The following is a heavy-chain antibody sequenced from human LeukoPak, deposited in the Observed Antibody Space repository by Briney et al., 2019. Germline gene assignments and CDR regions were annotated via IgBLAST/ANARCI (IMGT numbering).Heavy chain of an antibody. Sequence: PGGSLRLSCAASGFTFSSYEMNWVRQAPGKGLEWVSYISTSGSTIYYADSVKGRVTISRDNAKNTLYLQMNSLRAEDTAVYYCASKYSSSWDGDYWGQGTLVTVSS. D-gene: IGHD6-13*01. CDR2: ISTSGSTI. CDR3: ASKYSSSWDGDY. J-gene: IGHJ4*02. V-gene: IGHV3-48*03. CDR1: GFTFSSYE.